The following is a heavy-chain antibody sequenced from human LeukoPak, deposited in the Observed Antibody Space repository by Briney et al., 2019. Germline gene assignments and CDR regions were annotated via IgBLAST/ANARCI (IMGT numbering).Heavy chain of an antibody. Sequence: GRSLRLSCAASGFTFSSNPMHWVRQAPGKGLEWVAVTSHDENNKYYADSVKGRFTISRDNSKNTLYLQMNSLRSEDTAVYYCARDRDYDFSYYMDVWGKGTTVTVSS. D-gene: IGHD3-3*01. CDR2: TSHDENNK. J-gene: IGHJ6*03. CDR1: GFTFSSNP. V-gene: IGHV3-30-3*01. CDR3: ARDRDYDFSYYMDV.